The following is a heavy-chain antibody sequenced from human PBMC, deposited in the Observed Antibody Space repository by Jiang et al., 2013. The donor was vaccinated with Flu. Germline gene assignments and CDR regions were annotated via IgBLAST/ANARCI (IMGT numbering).Heavy chain of an antibody. CDR1: GGSISSSSYY. V-gene: IGHV4-39*01. Sequence: PGLVKPSETLSLTCTVSGGSISSSSYYWGWIRQPPGKGLEWIGSIYYSGSTYYNPSLKSRVTISVDTSKNQFSLKLSSVTAADTAVYYCARQTNEGPYDFWSGYSYYFDYWGQGTLVTVSS. D-gene: IGHD3-3*01. J-gene: IGHJ4*02. CDR2: IYYSGST. CDR3: ARQTNEGPYDFWSGYSYYFDY.